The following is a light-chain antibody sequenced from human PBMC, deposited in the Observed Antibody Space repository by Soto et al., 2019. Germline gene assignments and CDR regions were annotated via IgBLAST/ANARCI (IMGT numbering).Light chain of an antibody. V-gene: IGKV1-5*01. CDR3: QQLNSYPLT. J-gene: IGKJ3*01. Sequence: DIQMTQSPSSLPASVGDRVTITCRASQSISGWLAWYQQKPGKPPKLLIYDASSLESGVPSRFSGSGSGTEFTLTISSLQPEDFATYYCQQLNSYPLTFGPGTKVDIK. CDR1: QSISGW. CDR2: DAS.